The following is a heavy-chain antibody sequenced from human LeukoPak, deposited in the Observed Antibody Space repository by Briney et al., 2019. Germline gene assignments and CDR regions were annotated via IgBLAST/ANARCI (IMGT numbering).Heavy chain of an antibody. CDR3: AREGGYYGSGSYYSD. J-gene: IGHJ4*02. CDR1: GGSISSGSYY. D-gene: IGHD3-10*01. V-gene: IGHV4-61*02. Sequence: SETLSLTCTVSGGSISSGSYYWSWIRQPAGKGLEWIGRIYTSGSTNYNPSLKSRVTISVGTSKNQFSLKLSSVTAADTAVYYCAREGGYYGSGSYYSDWGQGTLVTVSS. CDR2: IYTSGST.